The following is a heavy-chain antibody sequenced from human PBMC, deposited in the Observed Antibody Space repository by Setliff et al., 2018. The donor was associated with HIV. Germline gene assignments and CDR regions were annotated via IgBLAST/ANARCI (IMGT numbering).Heavy chain of an antibody. V-gene: IGHV3-30*02. Sequence: GGSLRLSCAASGFIFDRYGMHWVRQAPGKGLEWVALIWYDGSHETYADSVRGRFPISRDNSKNTLYLQMDSLRPEDTGFFYCAKDPFTSSWYRFDDWGQGALVTVSS. CDR2: IWYDGSHE. D-gene: IGHD6-13*01. CDR3: AKDPFTSSWYRFDD. CDR1: GFIFDRYG. J-gene: IGHJ4*02.